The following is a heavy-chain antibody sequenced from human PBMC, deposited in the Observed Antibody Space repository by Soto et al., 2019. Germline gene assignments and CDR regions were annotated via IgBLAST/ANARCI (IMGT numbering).Heavy chain of an antibody. CDR3: AVVFYYYGSGSDS. CDR2: INPDNSNT. D-gene: IGHD3-10*01. V-gene: IGHV1-3*01. CDR1: GYNFTDYA. Sequence: QVQLVQSGAEVKKPGASVKVPCKASGYNFTDYALNWVRQAPGQGLEWMGWINPDNSNTKYSQKSQGRVTISSDTSANTAYMELRSLTSEDTAVYYCAVVFYYYGSGSDSWGQGTLVIASS. J-gene: IGHJ5*02.